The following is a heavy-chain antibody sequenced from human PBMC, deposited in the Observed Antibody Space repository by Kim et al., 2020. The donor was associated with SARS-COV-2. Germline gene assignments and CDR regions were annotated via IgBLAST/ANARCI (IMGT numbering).Heavy chain of an antibody. V-gene: IGHV1-69*13. CDR2: IIPIFGTA. CDR3: ARDGPEITNSAFDI. CDR1: GGTFSSYA. D-gene: IGHD3-10*01. Sequence: SVKVSCKASGGTFSSYAISWVRQAPGQGLEWMGGIIPIFGTANYAQKFQGRVTITADESTSTAYMELSSLRSEDTAVYYCARDGPEITNSAFDIWGQGTMVTVSS. J-gene: IGHJ3*02.